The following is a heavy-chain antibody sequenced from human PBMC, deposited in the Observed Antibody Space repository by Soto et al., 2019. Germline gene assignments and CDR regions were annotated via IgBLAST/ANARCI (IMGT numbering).Heavy chain of an antibody. Sequence: QVQLQESGPGLVKPSQTLSLTCSVSGVSITSSDSYWSLIRQPPGKGLEWIGYINSSGRAYYKPSRKSRVSISIDTSKHQFSLRLSSVTVADTAVYFCASFSTLGKAYGVDVWGQGPTGTVSS. D-gene: IGHD6-13*01. CDR2: INSSGRA. CDR3: ASFSTLGKAYGVDV. CDR1: GVSITSSDSY. J-gene: IGHJ6*02. V-gene: IGHV4-30-4*01.